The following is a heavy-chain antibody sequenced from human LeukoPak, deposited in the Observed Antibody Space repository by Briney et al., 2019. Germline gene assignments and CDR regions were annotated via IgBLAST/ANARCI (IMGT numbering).Heavy chain of an antibody. CDR2: ISGSGGST. CDR3: ARHYMITFGGVIVFDY. V-gene: IGHV3-23*01. J-gene: IGHJ4*02. CDR1: GFTFSSYA. Sequence: GGSLRLSCAASGFTFSSYAMSWVRQAPGKGLEWVSAISGSGGSTYYADSVKGRFTISRDNSKNTLYLQMNSLRAEDTAVYYCARHYMITFGGVIVFDYWGQGTLVTVSS. D-gene: IGHD3-16*02.